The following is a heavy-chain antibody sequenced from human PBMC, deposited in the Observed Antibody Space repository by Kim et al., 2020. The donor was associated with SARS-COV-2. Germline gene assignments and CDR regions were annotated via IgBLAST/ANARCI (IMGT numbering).Heavy chain of an antibody. Sequence: GGSLRLSCAASGFTFSSYWMSWVRQAPGKGLEWVANIKQDGSEKYYVDSVKGRFTISRDNAKNSLYLQMNSLRAEDTAVYYCARDQDEGGYYYGMDVWGQGTTVTVSS. V-gene: IGHV3-7*01. CDR1: GFTFSSYW. D-gene: IGHD3-16*01. CDR2: IKQDGSEK. J-gene: IGHJ6*02. CDR3: ARDQDEGGYYYGMDV.